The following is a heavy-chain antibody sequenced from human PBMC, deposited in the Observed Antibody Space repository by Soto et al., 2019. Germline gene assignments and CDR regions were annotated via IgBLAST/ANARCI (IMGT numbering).Heavy chain of an antibody. CDR2: INAGNGNT. CDR3: ARDICCCSGSYYTGYFDL. V-gene: IGHV1-3*01. D-gene: IGHD3-10*02. Sequence: QVQLVQSGAEVKKPGASVQVSCKASGYTFTSYAMHWVRQAPGQRLEWMGWINAGNGNTKYSQKFQDRVTITRDTSASTAYMELSSLRAEDTAVYYCARDICCCSGSYYTGYFDLWGRGTLVTVSS. CDR1: GYTFTSYA. J-gene: IGHJ2*01.